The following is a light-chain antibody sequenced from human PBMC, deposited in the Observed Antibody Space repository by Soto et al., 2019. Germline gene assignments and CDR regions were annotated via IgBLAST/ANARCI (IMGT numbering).Light chain of an antibody. J-gene: IGKJ5*01. CDR1: QSVSSSY. Sequence: EIVLKQSPGTLSLSPGERATLSCRASQSVSSSYLAWYQQKPGQAPRLLIYGASSRATGIPDRFSGSGSGTDFTLTISRLEPEDFAVYYCQQYGSSPSTFGQGTRLEI. CDR3: QQYGSSPST. V-gene: IGKV3-20*01. CDR2: GAS.